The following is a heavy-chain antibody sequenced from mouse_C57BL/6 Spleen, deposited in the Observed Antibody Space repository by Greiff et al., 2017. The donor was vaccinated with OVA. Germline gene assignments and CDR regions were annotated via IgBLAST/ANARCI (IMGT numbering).Heavy chain of an antibody. Sequence: VQLQQSGAELVRPGTSVKVSCKASGYAFTNYLIEWVKQRPGQGLEWIGVINPGSGGTNYNEKFKGKATLTADKSSSTAYMQLSSLTSEDSAVYVCARRDYYEVFAYWGQGTLVTVSA. D-gene: IGHD1-1*01. J-gene: IGHJ3*01. CDR1: GYAFTNYL. V-gene: IGHV1-54*01. CDR2: INPGSGGT. CDR3: ARRDYYEVFAY.